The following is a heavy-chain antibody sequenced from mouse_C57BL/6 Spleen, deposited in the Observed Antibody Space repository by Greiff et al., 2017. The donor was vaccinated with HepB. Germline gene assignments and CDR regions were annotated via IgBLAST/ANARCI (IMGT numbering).Heavy chain of an antibody. J-gene: IGHJ1*03. CDR1: GYTFTSYD. Sequence: VQLQQSGPELVKPGASVKLSCKASGYTFTSYDINWVKQRPGQGLEWIGWIYRRDGSTKYNEKFKGKATLTVDTSSSTAYMELHSLTSEDSAVYFCARWYYGSSPYWCFDFWGTGTTVTVSS. V-gene: IGHV1-85*01. D-gene: IGHD1-1*01. CDR3: ARWYYGSSPYWCFDF. CDR2: IYRRDGST.